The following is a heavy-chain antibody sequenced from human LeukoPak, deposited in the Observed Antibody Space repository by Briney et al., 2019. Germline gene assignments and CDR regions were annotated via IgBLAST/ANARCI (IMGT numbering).Heavy chain of an antibody. V-gene: IGHV3-7*01. CDR3: ARDQPSYCSSTSCPMHYYYMDV. CDR2: INQAGSDK. CDR1: GFTFNTYW. Sequence: GGSLRLSCAASGFTFNTYWMTWVRRAPGKGLEWVADINQAGSDKKYADSVKGRFTISRDNAKNSLYLQMNSLRAEDTAVYYCARDQPSYCSSTSCPMHYYYMDVWGKGTTVTVSS. D-gene: IGHD2-2*01. J-gene: IGHJ6*03.